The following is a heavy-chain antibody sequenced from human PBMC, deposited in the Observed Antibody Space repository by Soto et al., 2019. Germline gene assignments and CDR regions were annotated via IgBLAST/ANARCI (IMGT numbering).Heavy chain of an antibody. CDR2: ISSGSGSI. J-gene: IGHJ4*02. V-gene: IGHV3-48*02. CDR1: GFTFTAYS. Sequence: EVQLVESGGGLVQPGGSLRLSCAASGFTFTAYSMNWVRQAPGKGLEWVSYISSGSGSIYYAASVKGRFTISRDDAKNSLYLQMNSLRDEDTAVYYCARDFWDYWGQGTVVTVSS. CDR3: ARDFWDY. D-gene: IGHD3-3*01.